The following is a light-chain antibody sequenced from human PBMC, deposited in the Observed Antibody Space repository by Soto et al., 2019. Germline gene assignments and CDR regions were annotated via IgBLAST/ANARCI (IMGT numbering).Light chain of an antibody. CDR3: QQYNNWPLT. CDR2: GAS. J-gene: IGKJ4*01. Sequence: EIVMTQSPATLSVSPGERATLSCRASQGVSSNLAWYQQKPGQAPRLLNYGASTRATGIPARFSGSGSGTEFTLTISSLQSEDFAVYYCQQYNNWPLTFGGGTKVDIK. CDR1: QGVSSN. V-gene: IGKV3-15*01.